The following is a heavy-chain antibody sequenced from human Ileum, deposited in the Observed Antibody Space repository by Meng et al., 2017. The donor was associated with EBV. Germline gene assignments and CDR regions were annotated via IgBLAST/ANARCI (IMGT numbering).Heavy chain of an antibody. CDR2: IYYNGTT. D-gene: IGHD1-26*01. CDR1: GYSISTTNW. CDR3: ARNSESGSYIDY. J-gene: IGHJ4*02. Sequence: QDQLREPGPGLVKPSDTLSLTFAVSGYSISTTNWWGWIRQPPGKGLEWIGHIYYNGTTYNNPSLKSRVTMSIDPSKNQFSLKLSSVTAVDTAVYYCARNSESGSYIDYWGLGTLVTVSS. V-gene: IGHV4-28*01.